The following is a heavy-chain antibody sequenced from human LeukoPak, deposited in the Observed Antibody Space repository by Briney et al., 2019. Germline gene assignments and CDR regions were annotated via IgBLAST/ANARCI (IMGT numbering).Heavy chain of an antibody. J-gene: IGHJ3*02. Sequence: PGGSLRLSCAASGFTFSSYAMSWVRQAPGKGLEWVSAISGSGGSTYYADSVKGRFTISRDNSKNTLYLQMNSLRAEDTAVYYCAKGAILNFGVVIMGWPTAGAFDIWGQGTMVTVSS. CDR2: ISGSGGST. V-gene: IGHV3-23*01. D-gene: IGHD3-3*01. CDR3: AKGAILNFGVVIMGWPTAGAFDI. CDR1: GFTFSSYA.